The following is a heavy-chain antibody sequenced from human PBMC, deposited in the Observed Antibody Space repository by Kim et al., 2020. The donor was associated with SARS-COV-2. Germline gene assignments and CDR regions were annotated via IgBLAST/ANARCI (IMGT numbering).Heavy chain of an antibody. D-gene: IGHD3-10*01. CDR3: ARGYYYGSGSYGVGRPFDY. J-gene: IGHJ4*02. Sequence: SRVTISVDTSKNQFSLKLSSVTAADTAVYYCARGYYYGSGSYGVGRPFDYWGQGTLVTVSS. V-gene: IGHV4-34*01.